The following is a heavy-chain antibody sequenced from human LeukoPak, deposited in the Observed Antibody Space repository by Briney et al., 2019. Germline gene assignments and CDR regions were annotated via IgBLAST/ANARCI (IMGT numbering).Heavy chain of an antibody. J-gene: IGHJ4*02. CDR1: GFTFSNFG. CDR2: ITSGVGIT. CDR3: AKEAVEYFDY. Sequence: PGGSLRLSCAASGFTFSNFGMNWVRQAPGKGLEWVSIITSGVGITYYADSVKGRFTISRDNSKNTMYLQMNSLRAEDTAVYYCAKEAVEYFDYWGQGTLVTVSS. V-gene: IGHV3-23*01.